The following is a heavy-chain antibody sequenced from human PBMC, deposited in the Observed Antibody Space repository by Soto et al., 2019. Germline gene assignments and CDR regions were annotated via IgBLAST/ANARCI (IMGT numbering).Heavy chain of an antibody. Sequence: QVQLVQSGAEVKKPGASVKVSCKASGYTFTSYAMHWVRQAPGQRLERMGWINAGNGNTKYSQKFQGRVTITRDTSGSADDIELSILSSEDTAVYYCARDRNVAGYYFWGRPLRTCYMGVWGRGTTVTVSS. V-gene: IGHV1-3*01. CDR2: INAGNGNT. CDR3: ARDRNVAGYYFWGRPLRTCYMGV. CDR1: GYTFTSYA. J-gene: IGHJ6*03. D-gene: IGHD3-3*01.